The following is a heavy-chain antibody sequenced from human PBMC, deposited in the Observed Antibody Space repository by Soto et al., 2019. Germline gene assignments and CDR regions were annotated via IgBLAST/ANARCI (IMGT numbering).Heavy chain of an antibody. CDR2: FDPEDGET. Sequence: ASVKVSCKVSGYTLTELSMHWVRRAPGKGLEWMGGFDPEDGETIYAQKFQGRVTMTEDTSTDTAYMELSSLRSEDTAAYYCATVHYDFWSGYQMPYYFDYWGQGTLVTVSS. CDR1: GYTLTELS. CDR3: ATVHYDFWSGYQMPYYFDY. D-gene: IGHD3-3*01. J-gene: IGHJ4*02. V-gene: IGHV1-24*01.